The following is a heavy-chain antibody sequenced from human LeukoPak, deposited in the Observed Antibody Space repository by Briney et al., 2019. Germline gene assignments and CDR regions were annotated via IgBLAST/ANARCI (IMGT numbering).Heavy chain of an antibody. CDR1: GFTFSSYA. Sequence: GGSLRLSCAASGFTFSSYAMSWVRQAPGKGLEWFSAISGSGGSTYYADSVKGRFTISRDNSKNTLYLQMNSLKTEDTGVYYCTTARPVNYYGSGSYYLDYWGQGTLVTVSS. CDR2: ISGSGGST. V-gene: IGHV3-23*01. D-gene: IGHD3-10*01. J-gene: IGHJ4*02. CDR3: TTARPVNYYGSGSYYLDY.